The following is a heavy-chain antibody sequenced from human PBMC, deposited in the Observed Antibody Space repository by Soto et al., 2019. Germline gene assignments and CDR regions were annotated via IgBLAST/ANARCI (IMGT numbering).Heavy chain of an antibody. J-gene: IGHJ4*02. D-gene: IGHD3-10*01. Sequence: GGSLRLSCAASGFTFDDYGMSWVRQAPGKGLEWVSGINWNGGSTGYADSVKGRFTISRDNAKNSLYLQMNSLRAEDTALYHCARGRFGELKWLRYDYWGQGTLVTVSS. CDR1: GFTFDDYG. V-gene: IGHV3-20*01. CDR3: ARGRFGELKWLRYDY. CDR2: INWNGGST.